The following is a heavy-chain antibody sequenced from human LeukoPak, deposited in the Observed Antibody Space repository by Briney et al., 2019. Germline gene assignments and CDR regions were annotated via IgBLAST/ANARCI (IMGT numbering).Heavy chain of an antibody. CDR1: GFTFSSYA. D-gene: IGHD1-1*01. J-gene: IGHJ5*02. V-gene: IGHV3-23*01. CDR2: ISGSGGST. Sequence: PGGSLRLSCAASGFTFSSYAMSWVRQDPGKGLEWVSAISGSGGSTYYADSVKGRFTISRDNSKNTLYLQMNSLRAEDTAVYYCAKDSVASGSPDVHWFDPWGQGTLVTVSS. CDR3: AKDSVASGSPDVHWFDP.